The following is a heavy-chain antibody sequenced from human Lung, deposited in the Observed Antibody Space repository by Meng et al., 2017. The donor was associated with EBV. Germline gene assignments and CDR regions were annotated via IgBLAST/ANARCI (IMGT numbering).Heavy chain of an antibody. CDR1: GFTFSSRW. V-gene: IGHV3-74*01. J-gene: IGHJ4*02. CDR2: INGDGIST. D-gene: IGHD3-9*01. Sequence: EVQLVESXXGXVXXGGXLRLSCAASGFTFSSRWMHWVRQAPGKGLVWVSRINGDGISTNYADSVKGRFTISRDNIKNTLYLQMNSLRAEDTALYFCARVRDHYDILTGHYDYWGQGTLVTVSS. CDR3: ARVRDHYDILTGHYDY.